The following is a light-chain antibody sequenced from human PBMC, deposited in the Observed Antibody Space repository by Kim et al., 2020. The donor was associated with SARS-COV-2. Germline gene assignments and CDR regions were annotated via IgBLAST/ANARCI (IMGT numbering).Light chain of an antibody. V-gene: IGLV2-14*03. CDR1: SSNVGGCNY. CDR3: STYSTSNTTVV. Sequence: SLTISCTATSSNVGGCNYVSCCQQHPANKPHLLIYDVTNRPPGGANRFYGAKYCNKASLTIFGLQDEEEADYYCSTYSTSNTTVVFGGGTQLTVL. CDR2: DVT. J-gene: IGLJ7*01.